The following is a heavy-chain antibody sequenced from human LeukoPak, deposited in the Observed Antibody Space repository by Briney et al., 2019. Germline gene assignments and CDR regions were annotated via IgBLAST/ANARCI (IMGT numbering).Heavy chain of an antibody. CDR2: IKSKTDGGTT. Sequence: GGSLRLFCAASGFTFSNAWMSWVRQAPGKGLEWVGRIKSKTDGGTTDYAAPVKGRFTISRDDSKNTLYLQMNSLKTEDTAVYYCTTVKSYYDFWSGYSIPNWFDPWGQGTLVTVSS. CDR3: TTVKSYYDFWSGYSIPNWFDP. J-gene: IGHJ5*02. V-gene: IGHV3-15*01. D-gene: IGHD3-3*01. CDR1: GFTFSNAW.